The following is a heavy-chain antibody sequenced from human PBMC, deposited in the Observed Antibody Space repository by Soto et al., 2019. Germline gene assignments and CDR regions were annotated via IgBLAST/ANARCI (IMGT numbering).Heavy chain of an antibody. CDR3: AREYGQWLVYYYYYMDV. CDR1: GFTFDSYA. CDR2: LSGSGGST. J-gene: IGHJ6*03. D-gene: IGHD6-19*01. Sequence: EVHLLESGGGWVQPGESLRLSCAASGFTFDSYAMIWVRQAPGKGLEWVSALSGSGGSTYYADSVKGRFTISRDNSKNTLYLQMNSLRAEDTAVYYCAREYGQWLVYYYYYMDVWGKGTTVTVSS. V-gene: IGHV3-23*01.